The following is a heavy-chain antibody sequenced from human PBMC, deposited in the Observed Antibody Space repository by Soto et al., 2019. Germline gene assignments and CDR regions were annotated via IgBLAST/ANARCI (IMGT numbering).Heavy chain of an antibody. Sequence: QVQLVQSGAEVKKPGSSVKVSCKASGGTFSSYAISWVRQAPGQGLEWMGGIIPIFGTANYAQKFQGRVTITADESTSTAYMELSSLISEDTAVYYCARDPQELDYYDSSGPPPGNRFDPCGQGTLVTVSS. D-gene: IGHD3-22*01. CDR1: GGTFSSYA. CDR2: IIPIFGTA. CDR3: ARDPQELDYYDSSGPPPGNRFDP. J-gene: IGHJ5*02. V-gene: IGHV1-69*01.